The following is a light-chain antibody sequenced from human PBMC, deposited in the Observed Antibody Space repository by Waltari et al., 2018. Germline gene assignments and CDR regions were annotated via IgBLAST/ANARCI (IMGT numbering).Light chain of an antibody. CDR3: QQLNSYPPGIT. CDR1: QGISSY. J-gene: IGKJ3*01. Sequence: IQLTQSPSSLSASVGDRVPITCRASQGISSYLAWYQQKPGKAPKLLIYAASTLQSGVPSRFSGSGSGTDFTLTISSLQPEDFATYYCQQLNSYPPGITFGPGTKVDIK. CDR2: AAS. V-gene: IGKV1-9*01.